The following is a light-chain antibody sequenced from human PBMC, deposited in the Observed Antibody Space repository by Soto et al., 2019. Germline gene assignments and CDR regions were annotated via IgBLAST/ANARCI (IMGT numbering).Light chain of an antibody. CDR1: QSISSW. V-gene: IGKV1-5*03. CDR3: QQFNSYWT. J-gene: IGKJ1*01. CDR2: KAS. Sequence: DIQMTRSPSTLSASVGDRVTITCRASQSISSWLAWYQQKPGKAPKLLIYKASSLKSGVPSRFSGSGSGTEFTLTISSLQPDDFATYYCQQFNSYWTFGQGTKVDIK.